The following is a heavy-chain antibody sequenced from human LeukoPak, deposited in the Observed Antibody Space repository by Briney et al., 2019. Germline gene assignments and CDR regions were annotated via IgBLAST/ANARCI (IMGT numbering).Heavy chain of an antibody. J-gene: IGHJ4*02. CDR1: GSTFSSYE. CDR3: ARGTEGYSSGWYDY. CDR2: ISNGGRTI. D-gene: IGHD6-13*01. V-gene: IGHV3-48*03. Sequence: PGGSLRLSCAASGSTFSSYEMNWVRQAPGKGLEWISYISNGGRTIYYADSVKGRFTISRDNAKNSLYLQMNSLRAEDTAVYYCARGTEGYSSGWYDYWGQGTLVTVSS.